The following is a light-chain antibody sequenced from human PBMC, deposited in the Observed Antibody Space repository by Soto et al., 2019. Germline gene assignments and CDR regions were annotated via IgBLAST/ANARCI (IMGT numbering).Light chain of an antibody. J-gene: IGLJ2*01. V-gene: IGLV3-21*02. CDR1: NLGSKS. CDR3: QVWDSSSEFVV. CDR2: DDS. Sequence: SYELTQPPSVSVAPGQTARITCGGNNLGSKSVHWYQQKPGQAPVLVVYDDSDRPSGIPERFSGSNSGNTATLTISRVEAGDEADYYCQVWDSSSEFVVFGGGTKLTVL.